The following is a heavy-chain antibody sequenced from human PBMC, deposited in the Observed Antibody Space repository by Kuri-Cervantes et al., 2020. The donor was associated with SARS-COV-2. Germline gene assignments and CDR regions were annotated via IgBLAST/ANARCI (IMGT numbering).Heavy chain of an antibody. CDR3: ARSQGVAVPVALLVFLGYYMDV. Sequence: SETLSLTCTVSGGTISSHYWRWIRQPPGKGLEWIGYIYYSGSTNYNPSLKSRVTISVDTSNNQFSLKLSSVTAADTAVYFCARSQGVAVPVALLVFLGYYMDVWGKGTTVTVSS. V-gene: IGHV4-59*11. CDR1: GGTISSHY. CDR2: IYYSGST. D-gene: IGHD2-2*01. J-gene: IGHJ6*03.